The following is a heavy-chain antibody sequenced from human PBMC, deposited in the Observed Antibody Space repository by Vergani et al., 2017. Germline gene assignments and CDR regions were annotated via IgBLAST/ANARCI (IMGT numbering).Heavy chain of an antibody. CDR2: IYYSGLS. D-gene: IGHD3-3*01. V-gene: IGHV4-39*07. CDR1: ADSISSGSYY. CDR3: ARVLRITIFGAAPAYYMDV. J-gene: IGHJ6*03. Sequence: QVQLQESGPGLVKPSETLFLTCTVSADSISSGSYYWGWIRQPPGKSLEWIGSIYYSGLSYYNPSLKSRVAISVDTSKNQFSLKLSSVTAADTAVYYCARVLRITIFGAAPAYYMDVWGKGTTVTVSS.